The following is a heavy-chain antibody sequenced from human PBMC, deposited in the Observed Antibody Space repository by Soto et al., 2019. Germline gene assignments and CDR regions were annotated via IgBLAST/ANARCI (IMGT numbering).Heavy chain of an antibody. CDR2: ISDYNGNT. CDR1: GYTFTSYG. J-gene: IGHJ5*02. CDR3: ARGYSSRTRCYDWKNWFDP. V-gene: IGHV1-18*01. Sequence: ASVKVSCKASGYTFTSYGISWVRQAPGQGLEWMGWISDYNGNTNYAQKLQGRVTMTTATYTRPAYLELRSLRSDDTAVYYCARGYSSRTRCYDWKNWFDPWGQGTLVTVSS. D-gene: IGHD2-2*01.